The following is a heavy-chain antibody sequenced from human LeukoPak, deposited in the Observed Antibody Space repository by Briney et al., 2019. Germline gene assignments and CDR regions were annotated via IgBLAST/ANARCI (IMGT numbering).Heavy chain of an antibody. V-gene: IGHV3-30*02. J-gene: IGHJ4*02. Sequence: GGSLRLSCAASGFTFGSSAMHWVRQTPGKGLECVAFIQFDGSYKHYSDSVKGRFTISRDNSKNTLYLEMNSLRPEDMAVYYCATHCSGTACHRDYWGQGTLVTVSS. CDR1: GFTFGSSA. D-gene: IGHD2-2*01. CDR3: ATHCSGTACHRDY. CDR2: IQFDGSYK.